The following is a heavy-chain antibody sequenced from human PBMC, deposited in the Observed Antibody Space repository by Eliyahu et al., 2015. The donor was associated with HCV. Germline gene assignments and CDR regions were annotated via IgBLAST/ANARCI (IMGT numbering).Heavy chain of an antibody. D-gene: IGHD3-3*01. CDR3: ARDDWGDFWSGYSSWYYYYYGMDV. CDR2: IXSDGSST. CDR1: GFTFXXXX. Sequence: EVQLVESGGGLVQPGGSLRLSCAASGFTFXXXXMXWXRQAPGKGLVGVSRIXSDGSSTSYADSVKGRFTISRDNAKNTLYLQMNSLRAEDTAVYYCARDDWGDFWSGYSSWYYYYYGMDVWGKGTTVTVSS. J-gene: IGHJ6*04. V-gene: IGHV3-74*01.